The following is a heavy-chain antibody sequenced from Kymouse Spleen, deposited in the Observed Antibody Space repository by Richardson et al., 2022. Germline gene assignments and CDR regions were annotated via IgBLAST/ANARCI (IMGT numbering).Heavy chain of an antibody. CDR3: ARRGYSYGYDAFDI. Sequence: QVQLVESGGGVVQPGRSLRLSCAASGFTFSSYGMHWVRQAPGKGLEWVAVIWYDGSNKYYADSVKGRFTISRDNSKNTLYLQMNSLRAEDTAVYYCARRGYSYGYDAFDIWGQGTMVTVSS. D-gene: IGHD5-18,IGHD5-18*01. J-gene: IGHJ3*02. CDR1: GFTFSSYG. V-gene: IGHV3-33*01. CDR2: IWYDGSNK.